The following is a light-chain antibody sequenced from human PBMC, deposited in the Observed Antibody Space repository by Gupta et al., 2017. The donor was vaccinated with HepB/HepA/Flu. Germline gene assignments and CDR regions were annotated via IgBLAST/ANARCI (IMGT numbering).Light chain of an antibody. CDR3: QQYGGSPLYT. CDR1: QSLNNDY. CDR2: GAS. Sequence: NVLTQSPCTLSLSPGERVTLSCRATQSLNNDYLAWYQQKPGQAPRLLIYGASIRDTGISDRFSGSGSGTDFTLTISRRESEDFAMYYCQQYGGSPLYTFGQGTKLEIK. J-gene: IGKJ2*01. V-gene: IGKV3-20*01.